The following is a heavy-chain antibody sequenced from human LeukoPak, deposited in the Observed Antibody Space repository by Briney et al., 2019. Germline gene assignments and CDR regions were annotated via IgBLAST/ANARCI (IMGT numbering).Heavy chain of an antibody. V-gene: IGHV3-23*01. D-gene: IGHD6-19*01. Sequence: GGSLRLSCAASGFAFSTHVMDWVRQAPGRGLEWVSGINGRGDSRHYADSVRGRFTISRDNSKNTLQLQMNSLRVEDTAVYYCVKETNSGWYDYWGQGKMVSVSS. J-gene: IGHJ4*02. CDR3: VKETNSGWYDY. CDR1: GFAFSTHV. CDR2: INGRGDSR.